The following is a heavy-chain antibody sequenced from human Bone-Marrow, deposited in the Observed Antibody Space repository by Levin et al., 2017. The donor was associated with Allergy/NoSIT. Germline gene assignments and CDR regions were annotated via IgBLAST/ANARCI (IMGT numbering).Heavy chain of an antibody. V-gene: IGHV4-59*01. CDR1: GGSISTYY. CDR3: ARDWSGQQLDAFDI. J-gene: IGHJ3*02. CDR2: IYYSGST. D-gene: IGHD6-13*01. Sequence: SQTLSLTCTVSGGSISTYYWNWIRQPPGKGLEWIGYIYYSGSTNYNPSLKSRVTISVDTSKNQFSLKLNSVTAADTAVYYCARDWSGQQLDAFDIWGQGTMVTVSS.